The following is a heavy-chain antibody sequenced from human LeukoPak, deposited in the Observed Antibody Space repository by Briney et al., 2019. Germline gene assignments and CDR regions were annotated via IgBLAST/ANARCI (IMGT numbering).Heavy chain of an antibody. J-gene: IGHJ4*02. CDR1: GFTFSSNW. V-gene: IGHV3-7*01. CDR2: IKQDGSVK. CDR3: ARGPGYFDY. Sequence: GGSLRLSCAASGFTFSSNWMSWFRQAPGKGLEWVANIKQDGSVKYNVDSVKGRFTISIDNAKNSLYLQMNSLRAEDTAVYYCARGPGYFDYWGQGTLVTVSS.